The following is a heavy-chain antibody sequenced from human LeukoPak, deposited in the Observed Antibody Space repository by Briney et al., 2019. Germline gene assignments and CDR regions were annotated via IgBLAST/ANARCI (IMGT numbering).Heavy chain of an antibody. CDR1: EFTFSSYA. CDR3: AKESHAPVIHNWFDP. CDR2: ISGSGGST. V-gene: IGHV3-23*01. Sequence: GGSLRLSCVASEFTFSSYAMSWDRQAPGKGLEWVSAISGSGGSTYYADSVKGRFTISRDNSKNTLYLQMNSLRAEDTAVYYCAKESHAPVIHNWFDPWGQGTLVTVSS. J-gene: IGHJ5*02.